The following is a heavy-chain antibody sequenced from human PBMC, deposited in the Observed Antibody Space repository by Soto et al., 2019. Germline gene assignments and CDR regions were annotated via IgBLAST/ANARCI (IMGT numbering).Heavy chain of an antibody. Sequence: PSETLSLTGTVSGGSISSSSYYCGWIRQPPGKGLEWIGSIYYSGSTYYNPSLKSRVTISVDTSKNQFSLKLSSVTAADTAVYYCASLGTTAMATNYYYYYGMDVWGQGTTVTVSS. D-gene: IGHD5-18*01. CDR1: GGSISSSSYY. V-gene: IGHV4-39*01. J-gene: IGHJ6*02. CDR2: IYYSGST. CDR3: ASLGTTAMATNYYYYYGMDV.